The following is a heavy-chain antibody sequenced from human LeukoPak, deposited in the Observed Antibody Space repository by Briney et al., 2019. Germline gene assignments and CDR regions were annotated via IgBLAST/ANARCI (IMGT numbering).Heavy chain of an antibody. J-gene: IGHJ4*02. CDR3: ARNRVGATYKDY. Sequence: GGSLRLSCAASGFTFSSYAMHWVRQAPGKGLEWVAVISYDGSNKYYADSVKGRFTISRDNSKNTLYLQMNSLRAEDTAVYYCARNRVGATYKDYWGQGTLVTVSS. D-gene: IGHD1-26*01. V-gene: IGHV3-30*04. CDR2: ISYDGSNK. CDR1: GFTFSSYA.